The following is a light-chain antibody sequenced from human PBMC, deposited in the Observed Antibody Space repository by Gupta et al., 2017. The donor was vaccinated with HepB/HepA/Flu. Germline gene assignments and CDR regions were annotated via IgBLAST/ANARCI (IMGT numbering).Light chain of an antibody. V-gene: IGLV1-47*01. CDR3: AVWDDSLRGML. Sequence: QAMLTQPPSASGPPGPSVTISCSCGSSNIGDNHVYWYQQFPGTTPKLLIYRHNQRTSGVPDRFSAFKSGTSASLAISGLRAEDEADYYCAVWDDSLRGMLFGGGTKLTVL. CDR2: RHN. J-gene: IGLJ2*01. CDR1: SSNIGDNH.